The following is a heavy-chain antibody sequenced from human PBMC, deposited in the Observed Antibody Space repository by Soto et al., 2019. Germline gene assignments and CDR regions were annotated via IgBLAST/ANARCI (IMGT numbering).Heavy chain of an antibody. CDR1: GDSISNYY. D-gene: IGHD3-16*02. CDR3: AKQRDRHSFPDFDY. V-gene: IGHV4-59*08. J-gene: IGHJ4*02. CDR2: MYNSGST. Sequence: QVQLEESGPGLVKPSETLSLTCTVSGDSISNYYWSWIRQPPGKGLEWIGHMYNSGSTNYNPSLKSRVTLSVDTSKDQFSLKLSSVTAADTAVYYCAKQRDRHSFPDFDYWGPGSLITVSS.